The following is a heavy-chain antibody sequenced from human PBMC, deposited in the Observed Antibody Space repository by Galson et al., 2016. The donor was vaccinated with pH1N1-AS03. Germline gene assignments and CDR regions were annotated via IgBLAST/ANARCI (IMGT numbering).Heavy chain of an antibody. J-gene: IGHJ3*01. V-gene: IGHV3-23*01. CDR2: VHDSGGRT. D-gene: IGHD3-10*01. CDR3: VAGGSGTDLFDV. CDR1: GFTFSRSA. Sequence: LRLSCAASGFTFSRSAMSWVRQVPGKGLEWVSSVHDSGGRTSYANSVKGRFTVSRDNSKNTLSLEMSSLRVEDTAEYYCVAGGSGTDLFDVWGLGTMVIVSS.